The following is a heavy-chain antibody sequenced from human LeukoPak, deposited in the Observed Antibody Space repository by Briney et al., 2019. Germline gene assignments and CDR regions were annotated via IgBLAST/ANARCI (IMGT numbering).Heavy chain of an antibody. J-gene: IGHJ4*02. CDR2: IYYSGST. CDR3: ARARYGSGSYYNI. Sequence: SETLSLTCTVSGGSISSYYWSWIRQPPGKGLEWIGYIYYSGSTNYNPSLKSRVTISVDTSKNQFSLKLSSVTAADTAVYYCARARYGSGSYYNIWGQGTLVTVSS. D-gene: IGHD3-10*01. V-gene: IGHV4-59*01. CDR1: GGSISSYY.